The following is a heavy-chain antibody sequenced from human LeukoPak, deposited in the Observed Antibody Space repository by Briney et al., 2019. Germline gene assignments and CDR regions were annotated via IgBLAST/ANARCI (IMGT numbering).Heavy chain of an antibody. CDR2: ISGTGSST. Sequence: GGSLRLSCAASGFTFSSYAMSWVRQAPGKGLEWVSAISGTGSSTYSADSVKGRFTISRDNSKSTLYLQMNTLRAEDTAVYYCAKAYSSGWYYFDYWGQGTLVTVSS. J-gene: IGHJ4*02. D-gene: IGHD6-19*01. CDR3: AKAYSSGWYYFDY. CDR1: GFTFSSYA. V-gene: IGHV3-23*01.